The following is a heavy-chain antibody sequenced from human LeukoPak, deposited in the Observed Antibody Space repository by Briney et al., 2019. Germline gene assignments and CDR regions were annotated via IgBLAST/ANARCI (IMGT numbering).Heavy chain of an antibody. CDR1: GFTFSLYW. CDR3: ARGIGSSDY. CDR2: INGDGSST. D-gene: IGHD1-1*01. Sequence: GGSLRLSCAASGFTFSLYWMHWVRQAPGKGLVWVSRINGDGSSTIYADSVKGRFTISRDNAKNTLYLQMNSLRAEDTAVYFCARGIGSSDYWGQGTLVPVSS. V-gene: IGHV3-74*01. J-gene: IGHJ4*02.